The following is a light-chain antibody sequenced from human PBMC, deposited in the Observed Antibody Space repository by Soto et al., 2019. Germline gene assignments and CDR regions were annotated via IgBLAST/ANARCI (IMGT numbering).Light chain of an antibody. Sequence: EIVLTQSPGTLSLSPGERATLSCRASQSVSSSLAWYQQKPGQTPRLLIYDVSNRATGIPARFSGSGSGTDFTLTVSSLEPEDFAVYYCQQRSNCPLTFGGGTKVEIK. CDR2: DVS. CDR3: QQRSNCPLT. V-gene: IGKV3-11*01. CDR1: QSVSSS. J-gene: IGKJ4*01.